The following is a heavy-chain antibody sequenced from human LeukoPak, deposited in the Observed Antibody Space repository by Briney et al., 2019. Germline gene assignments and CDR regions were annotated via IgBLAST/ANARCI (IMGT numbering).Heavy chain of an antibody. Sequence: SETLSLTCTVSGGSISSYYWSWIRQPAGKGLEWIGRIYTSGSTNYNPSLKSRVTMSVDTSKNQSPLKLSSVTDADTAVYYCAGDGSGSGWSYYFDFWGQGTLVTVSS. V-gene: IGHV4-4*07. CDR1: GGSISSYY. CDR3: AGDGSGSGWSYYFDF. J-gene: IGHJ4*02. CDR2: IYTSGST. D-gene: IGHD6-19*01.